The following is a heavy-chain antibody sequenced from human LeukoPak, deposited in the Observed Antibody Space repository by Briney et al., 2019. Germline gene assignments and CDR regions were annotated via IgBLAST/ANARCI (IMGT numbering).Heavy chain of an antibody. CDR2: IIPIFGTA. J-gene: IGHJ6*03. CDR1: GGTFSSYA. Sequence: SVKASCKASGGTFSSYAISWVRQAPGQGLEWMGGIIPIFGTANYAQKFQGRVTITTDESTSTAYMELSSLRSEDTAVYCCARGRIYDRYDYYYYMDVWGKGTTVTVSS. CDR3: ARGRIYDRYDYYYYMDV. D-gene: IGHD5-12*01. V-gene: IGHV1-69*05.